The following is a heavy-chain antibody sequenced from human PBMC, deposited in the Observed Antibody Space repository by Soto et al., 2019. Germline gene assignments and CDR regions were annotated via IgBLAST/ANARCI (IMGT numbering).Heavy chain of an antibody. J-gene: IGHJ6*02. V-gene: IGHV4-61*01. CDR2: IYYGGST. CDR3: ARGITAGIGYYYYGMDV. D-gene: IGHD6-13*01. CDR1: GGSVSSGSYY. Sequence: PSETLSLTCTFSGGSVSSGSYYWSWIRQPPGKGLEWIGYIYYGGSTNYNPSLKSRVTISVDTSKNQFSLKLSSVTAADTAVYYCARGITAGIGYYYYGMDVWGQGTTVTVSS.